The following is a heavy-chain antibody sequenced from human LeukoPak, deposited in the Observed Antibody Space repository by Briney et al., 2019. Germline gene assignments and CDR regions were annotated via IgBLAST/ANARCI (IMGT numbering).Heavy chain of an antibody. CDR1: GFTFSNYY. CDR2: ISSRSNNK. CDR3: ARDLILADSSGSSAHDF. D-gene: IGHD2-15*01. V-gene: IGHV3-11*06. J-gene: IGHJ4*02. Sequence: GGSLRLSCSASGFTFSNYYMSWIRQAPGKGLVWVSYISSRSNNKEYADSVKGRFTISRDNAKNSLYLQMNSLRDEDRAVYYCARDLILADSSGSSAHDFWGQGTLVTVSS.